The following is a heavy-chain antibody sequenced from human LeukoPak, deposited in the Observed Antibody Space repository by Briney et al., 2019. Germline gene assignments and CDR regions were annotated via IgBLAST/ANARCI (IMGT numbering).Heavy chain of an antibody. CDR3: ARGRVSSSTWYSTYYYYFYMDV. Sequence: SETLSLTCTVSGYSISSRYYWGWIRQPPGKGLEWIGSIYHSGSTYYNPSLKSRVTISVDTSKNHFSLELSSATAADTAVYFCARGRVSSSTWYSTYYYYFYMDVWGKGTTVTVSS. CDR1: GYSISSRYY. J-gene: IGHJ6*03. V-gene: IGHV4-38-2*02. D-gene: IGHD6-13*01. CDR2: IYHSGST.